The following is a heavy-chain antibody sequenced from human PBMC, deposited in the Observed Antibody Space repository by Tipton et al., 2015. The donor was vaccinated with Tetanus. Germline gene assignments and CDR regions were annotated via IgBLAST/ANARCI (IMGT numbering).Heavy chain of an antibody. CDR3: ARWGDASGSTNLYAFDI. V-gene: IGHV4-30-4*01. CDR2: IYNNGNT. D-gene: IGHD3-10*01. J-gene: IGHJ3*02. CDR1: GDPISSGDFY. Sequence: TLSLTCTVSGDPISSGDFYWTWIRQAPGQGLEWIGYIYNNGNTYYNPSLLGRITISLDTSKDQFSLKISSLTAADTAVYYCARWGDASGSTNLYAFDIWGQGTMVSVSS.